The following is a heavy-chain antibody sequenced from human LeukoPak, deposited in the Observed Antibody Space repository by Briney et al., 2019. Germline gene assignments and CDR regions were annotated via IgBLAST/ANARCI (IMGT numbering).Heavy chain of an antibody. CDR1: GYTFTNFG. D-gene: IGHD1-26*01. Sequence: ASVKVSCKASGYTFTNFGVSWVRQAPGQGLEWMGWISTSSGNTDYAPKFQARVTMTTDTSSTTAYMEVRSLRSDDAAVYYCARDLGFGGSYLFDHWGQGTLVTVSS. CDR3: ARDLGFGGSYLFDH. J-gene: IGHJ5*02. CDR2: ISTSSGNT. V-gene: IGHV1-18*01.